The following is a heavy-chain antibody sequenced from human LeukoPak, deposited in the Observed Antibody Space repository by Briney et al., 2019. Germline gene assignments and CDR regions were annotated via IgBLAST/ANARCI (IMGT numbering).Heavy chain of an antibody. J-gene: IGHJ4*02. V-gene: IGHV4-34*01. CDR3: ARSKWLVQDY. Sequence: SETLSLTCAVYGGSFSGYYWSWIRQPPGKGLEWIGEINHSGSTNYNPSLKSRVTISVDTSKNQFSLKLSSVTAADTAVYYCARSKWLVQDYWGQGTLVTVSS. CDR2: INHSGST. D-gene: IGHD6-19*01. CDR1: GGSFSGYY.